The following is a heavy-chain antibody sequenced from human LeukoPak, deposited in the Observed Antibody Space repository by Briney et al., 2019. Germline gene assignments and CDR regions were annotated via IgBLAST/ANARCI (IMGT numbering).Heavy chain of an antibody. D-gene: IGHD3-22*01. CDR3: ARGHYYSDITFPLHY. V-gene: IGHV1-2*02. CDR1: GYTFTGYY. Sequence: ASVTVSCKTSGYTFTGYYLHWVRQAPGQGLEWMGWLNPSSGDTKYAQKFQGRVTMTRDTSITTAYMGLSRLTSDDTAVYFCARGHYYSDITFPLHYWGQGTLVTVSS. CDR2: LNPSSGDT. J-gene: IGHJ4*02.